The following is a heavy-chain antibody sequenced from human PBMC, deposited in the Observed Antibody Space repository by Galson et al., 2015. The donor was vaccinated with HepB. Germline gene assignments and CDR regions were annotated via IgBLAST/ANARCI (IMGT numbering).Heavy chain of an antibody. CDR2: INPSGGST. J-gene: IGHJ4*02. V-gene: IGHV1-46*01. D-gene: IGHD3-16*01. CDR3: VRSLPGGWYYFDY. CDR1: GYTFTGYY. Sequence: SVKVSCKASGYTFTGYYMHWVRQAPGQGLEWMGVINPSGGSTNYAQNFQGRVTMTRDTSTTIVYMELTSLKSDDTAEYYCVRSLPGGWYYFDYWGQGALVTVSS.